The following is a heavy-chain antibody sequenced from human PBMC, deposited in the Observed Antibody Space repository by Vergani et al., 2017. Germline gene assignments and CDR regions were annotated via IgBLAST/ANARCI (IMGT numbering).Heavy chain of an antibody. V-gene: IGHV3-11*01. CDR1: GFMFSDHY. D-gene: IGHD1-26*01. CDR2: ISVSAYTT. Sequence: QEQLVESGGGLVKPGESLRLSCVASGFMFSDHYMAWVRPAPGKGLEWVSHISVSAYTTFTSDSLRGRFTISRDNSKNTLYLQMNNVRAEDTATYYCARADWELLQPFDLWGQGTLVSVSS. CDR3: ARADWELLQPFDL. J-gene: IGHJ4*02.